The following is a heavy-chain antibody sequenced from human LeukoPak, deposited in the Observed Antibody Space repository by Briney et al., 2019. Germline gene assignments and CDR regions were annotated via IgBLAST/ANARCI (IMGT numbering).Heavy chain of an antibody. CDR3: AKGDYYGSGSQYYLDY. D-gene: IGHD3-10*01. J-gene: IGHJ4*02. CDR1: GFTFSSYA. V-gene: IGHV3-23*01. CDR2: ISGSGGST. Sequence: GGSLRLSCAASGFTFSSYAMSWVRQAPGKGLEGVSAISGSGGSTYYADSVKGRFTISRDNSKNTLYLQMNSLRAEDTAVYYCAKGDYYGSGSQYYLDYWGQGTLVTVSS.